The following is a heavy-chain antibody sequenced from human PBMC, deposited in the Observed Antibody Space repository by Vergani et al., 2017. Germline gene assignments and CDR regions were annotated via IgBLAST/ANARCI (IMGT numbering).Heavy chain of an antibody. D-gene: IGHD3-22*01. CDR3: AREAYYYDSSGYYYPGGGVDY. CDR2: IYYSGST. Sequence: QVQLQQWGAGLLKPSETLSLTCTVSGGSISSYYWSWIRQPPGKGLEWIGYIYYSGSTNYNPSLKSRVTISVDTSKNQFSLKLSSVTAADTAVYYCAREAYYYDSSGYYYPGGGVDYWGQGTLVTVSS. V-gene: IGHV4-59*01. J-gene: IGHJ4*02. CDR1: GGSISSYY.